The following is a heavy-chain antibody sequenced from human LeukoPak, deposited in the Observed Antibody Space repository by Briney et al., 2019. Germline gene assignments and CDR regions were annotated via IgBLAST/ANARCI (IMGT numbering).Heavy chain of an antibody. J-gene: IGHJ6*02. CDR1: GFTFSSYA. Sequence: GGSLRLSCAASGFTFSSYAMHWVRQAPGKGLEWVAVISYDGSNKYYADSVKGRFTISRDNSKNTLYLQMNSLRAEDTAVYYCARVDVVTDYYYYYGMDVWGQGTTVTVSS. V-gene: IGHV3-30-3*01. CDR2: ISYDGSNK. CDR3: ARVDVVTDYYYYYGMDV. D-gene: IGHD4-23*01.